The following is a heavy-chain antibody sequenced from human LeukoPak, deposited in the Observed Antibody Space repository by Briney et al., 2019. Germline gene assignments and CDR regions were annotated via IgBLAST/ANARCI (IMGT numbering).Heavy chain of an antibody. D-gene: IGHD6-19*01. CDR3: ARGGRIAVAGTGYFDY. CDR2: IYYSGST. J-gene: IGHJ4*02. Sequence: SETLSLTCTVSGGSISSYYWSWIRQPPGKGLEWIGYIYYSGSTNYNPSLKSRVTISVDTSKNQFSLKLSSVTAADTAVYYCARGGRIAVAGTGYFDYWGQGTLVTVSS. V-gene: IGHV4-59*01. CDR1: GGSISSYY.